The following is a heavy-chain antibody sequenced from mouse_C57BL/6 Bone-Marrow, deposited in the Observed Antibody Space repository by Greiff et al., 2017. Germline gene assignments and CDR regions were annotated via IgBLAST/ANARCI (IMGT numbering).Heavy chain of an antibody. CDR1: GYTFTSYW. CDR2: IDPSDSYT. Sequence: QVQLQQPGAELVRPGTSVKLSCKASGYTFTSYWMHWVKQRPGQGLEWIGVIDPSDSYTNYNQKFKGKATLTVDTSSSTAYMQLSSLTSEDSAVYYCARVTVVATPYAMDYWGQGTSVTVSS. CDR3: ARVTVVATPYAMDY. J-gene: IGHJ4*01. D-gene: IGHD1-1*01. V-gene: IGHV1-59*01.